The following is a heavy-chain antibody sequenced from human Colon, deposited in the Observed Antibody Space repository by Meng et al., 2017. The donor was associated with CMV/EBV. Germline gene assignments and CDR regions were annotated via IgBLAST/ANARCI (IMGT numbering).Heavy chain of an antibody. Sequence: QVQLVQSGAEVKKPGAPVKVSCKASEYTFTGYYMHWVRQAPGQGLEWMGWINPNSGGTNYAQKFQGRVTMTRDTSITTAYMELSRLRSDDTAVYYCARDWYPGDRRGSFDYWGQKAWSPSPQ. CDR3: ARDWYPGDRRGSFDY. J-gene: IGHJ4*01. D-gene: IGHD3-22*01. V-gene: IGHV1-2*02. CDR2: INPNSGGT. CDR1: EYTFTGYY.